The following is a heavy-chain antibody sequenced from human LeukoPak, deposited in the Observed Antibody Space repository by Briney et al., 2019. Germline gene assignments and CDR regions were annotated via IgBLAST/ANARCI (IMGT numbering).Heavy chain of an antibody. D-gene: IGHD2-21*02. Sequence: PGGSLRLSCAASGFTFDTYGMSWVRQAPGKGLEWVSSISGSGNYMYYKDSVKGRFTISRDNSKNTLLPQMNSLRAEDSAVYYCAKGGHPAVVTTRFDSWGQGTLVTVSS. CDR1: GFTFDTYG. CDR2: ISGSGNYM. V-gene: IGHV3-23*01. J-gene: IGHJ5*01. CDR3: AKGGHPAVVTTRFDS.